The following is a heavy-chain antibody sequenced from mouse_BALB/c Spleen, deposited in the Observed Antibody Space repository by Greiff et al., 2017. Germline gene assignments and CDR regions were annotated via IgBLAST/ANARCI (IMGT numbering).Heavy chain of an antibody. Sequence: VQLHQSGAELARPGASVKMSCKASGYTFTSYTMHWVKQRPGQGLEWIGYINPSSGYTNYNQKFKDKATLTADKSSSTAYMQLSSLTSEDSAVYYCARDTTAPWFAYWGQGTLVTVSA. CDR3: ARDTTAPWFAY. CDR2: INPSSGYT. CDR1: GYTFTSYT. D-gene: IGHD1-2*01. J-gene: IGHJ3*01. V-gene: IGHV1-4*01.